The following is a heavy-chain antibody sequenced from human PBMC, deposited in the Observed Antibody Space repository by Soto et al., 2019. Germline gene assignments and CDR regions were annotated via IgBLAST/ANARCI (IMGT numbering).Heavy chain of an antibody. J-gene: IGHJ3*02. Sequence: PSETLSLTCAVYGGSFSGYYWSWIRQPPGKGLEWIGEINHSGSTNYNPSLKSRVTISVDTSKNQFSLKLSSVTAADTAVYYCARRSDQLRRAFDIWGQGTMVT. CDR1: GGSFSGYY. D-gene: IGHD4-17*01. CDR2: INHSGST. CDR3: ARRSDQLRRAFDI. V-gene: IGHV4-34*01.